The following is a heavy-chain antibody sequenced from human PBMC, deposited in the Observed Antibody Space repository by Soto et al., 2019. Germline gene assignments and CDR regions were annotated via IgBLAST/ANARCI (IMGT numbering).Heavy chain of an antibody. J-gene: IGHJ4*01. Sequence: QVQMVQSGAEVKKPGSSARVSCKVSGGTFSRHSISWVRQAPGQGLEWMGGIIPIFDATQYAQKFQGRLTINADESTTTFHMDLTGLRPEDTAIYFSARDSTSVRGSWGHGTLVTVS. CDR1: GGTFSRHS. CDR2: IIPIFDAT. V-gene: IGHV1-69*01. D-gene: IGHD2-15*01. CDR3: ARDSTSVRGS.